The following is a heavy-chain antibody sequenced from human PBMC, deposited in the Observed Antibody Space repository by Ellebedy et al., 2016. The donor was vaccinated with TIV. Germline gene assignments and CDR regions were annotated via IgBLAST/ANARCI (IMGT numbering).Heavy chain of an antibody. CDR1: GLTVSSNY. CDR3: ARDRAESGNGNWFDP. V-gene: IGHV3-53*01. J-gene: IGHJ5*02. D-gene: IGHD6-13*01. Sequence: PGGSLRLSCAVSGLTVSSNYMSWVRQAPGKGLEWLSVIYSSGRTYYSDSVKGRFTISRDNSKNTLYLQMNSLRGEDTAVYYCARDRAESGNGNWFDPWGQGTLVTVSS. CDR2: IYSSGRT.